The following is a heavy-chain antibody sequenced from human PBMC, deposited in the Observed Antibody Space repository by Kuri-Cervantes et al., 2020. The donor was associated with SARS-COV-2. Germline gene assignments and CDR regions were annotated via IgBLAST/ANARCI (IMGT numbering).Heavy chain of an antibody. CDR1: GFTFSAHY. V-gene: IGHV3-11*04. CDR2: ISSRDNII. CDR3: ARDGSDWGLDY. Sequence: GGSLRLSCAASGFTFSAHYMTWIRQAPAKGLEWISYISSRDNIIYYADSVKGRFTISRDNAKNSLYLQMNSLRAEDTAVYYCARDGSDWGLDYWGQGTLVTVSS. D-gene: IGHD7-27*01. J-gene: IGHJ4*02.